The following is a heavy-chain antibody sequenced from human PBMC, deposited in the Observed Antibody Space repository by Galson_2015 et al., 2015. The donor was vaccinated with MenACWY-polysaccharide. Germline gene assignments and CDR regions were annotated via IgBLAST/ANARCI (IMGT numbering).Heavy chain of an antibody. CDR2: VYYSGNT. CDR3: ARAPTPYCSSTSCFNKYAFDI. J-gene: IGHJ3*02. Sequence: RQPPGKGLEWIGIVYYSGNTYYNPSLESRVTISVDTSKNQFSLKLNSVTAADTALYYCARAPTPYCSSTSCFNKYAFDIWGQGTMVTVSS. D-gene: IGHD2-2*01. V-gene: IGHV4-39*01.